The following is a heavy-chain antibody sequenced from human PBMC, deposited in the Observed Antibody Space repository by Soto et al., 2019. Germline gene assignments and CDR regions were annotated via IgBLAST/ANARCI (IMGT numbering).Heavy chain of an antibody. CDR1: GFSLSDHY. V-gene: IGHV3-72*01. Sequence: EVQLVESGGGLVQPGGSLRLSCEVSGFSLSDHYIDWVRQPPGKGLEWVGRSRNKANGYTTDYGASVKGRNSISRDDSKSSVYLQMKSLKSEDTAVDYWVSPAMATPPLDYWGPGIRVTVSA. CDR3: VSPAMATPPLDY. CDR2: SRNKANGYTT. J-gene: IGHJ4*02. D-gene: IGHD5-18*01.